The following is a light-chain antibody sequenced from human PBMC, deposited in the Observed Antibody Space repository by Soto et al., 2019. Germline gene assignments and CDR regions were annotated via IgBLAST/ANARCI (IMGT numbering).Light chain of an antibody. V-gene: IGLV2-8*01. CDR1: YNDVGGYKF. CDR2: EVT. Sequence: QSALTQPPSASGSPGQSVTISCTGTYNDVGGYKFVSWYQQHPGKAPKLLIYEVTQRPSGVPDRFSGSKTCNTASLTVSGLQPEDEADYYCASYTNSITYVFGSETKVTVL. CDR3: ASYTNSITYV. J-gene: IGLJ1*01.